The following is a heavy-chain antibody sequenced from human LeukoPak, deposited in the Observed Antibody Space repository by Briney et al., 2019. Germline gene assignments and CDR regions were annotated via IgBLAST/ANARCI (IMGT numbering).Heavy chain of an antibody. J-gene: IGHJ3*02. CDR1: GFTFSSYA. CDR2: ISGSGGST. V-gene: IGHV3-23*01. D-gene: IGHD3-3*01. CDR3: AKDIRSVAHYDFWRGSSRGAFDI. Sequence: PGGSLRLSCAASGFTFSSYAMSWVRQAPGKGLEWVSAISGSGGSTYYAGSVKGRFTISRDNSKNTLYLQMNSLRAEDTAVYYCAKDIRSVAHYDFWRGSSRGAFDIWGQGTMVTVSS.